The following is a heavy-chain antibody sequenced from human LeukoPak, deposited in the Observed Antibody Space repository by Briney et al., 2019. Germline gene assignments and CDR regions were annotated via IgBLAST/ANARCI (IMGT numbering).Heavy chain of an antibody. CDR2: ISSTSGNK. V-gene: IGHV3-21*01. D-gene: IGHD6-13*01. CDR3: AGDPGAAASLYYYYYMDV. Sequence: PGGSLRLSCTASGFIFSTYSMIWVRQAPGKGLEWVSSISSTSGNKYYADSVKGRFTISRDNAKNSLYLQMNSLRAEDTAVYYCAGDPGAAASLYYYYYMDVWGKGTTVTVSS. CDR1: GFIFSTYS. J-gene: IGHJ6*03.